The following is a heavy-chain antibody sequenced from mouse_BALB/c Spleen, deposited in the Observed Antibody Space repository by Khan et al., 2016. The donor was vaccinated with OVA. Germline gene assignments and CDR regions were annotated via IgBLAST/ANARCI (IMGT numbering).Heavy chain of an antibody. CDR1: GFSLTNYG. Sequence: QVQLKESGPGLVAPSQSLSITCTISGFSLTNYGVHWVRQPPGKGLEWLVVLWSDGSTTYNSALKSRLTINTDNSKSQVFLKMNSLQTDDTAMYFCARQPYYHYNIMDYWGQGTSVTVSS. CDR2: LWSDGST. D-gene: IGHD2-10*01. CDR3: ARQPYYHYNIMDY. V-gene: IGHV2-6-1*01. J-gene: IGHJ4*01.